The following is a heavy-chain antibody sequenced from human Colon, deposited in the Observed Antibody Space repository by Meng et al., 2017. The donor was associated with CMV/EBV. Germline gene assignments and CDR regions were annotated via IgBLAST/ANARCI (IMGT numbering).Heavy chain of an antibody. J-gene: IGHJ4*02. CDR2: ISFDGSHA. CDR3: APDGGLRVANYFEH. D-gene: IGHD5-12*01. CDR1: GFPFSNYA. V-gene: IGHV3-30*04. Sequence: VSGFPFSNYAMHWVRQAPGKGLEWVAFISFDGSHAKFADSVKGRFTISRDNSKNRLYLQMSSLRREDTAVYYCAPDGGLRVANYFEHWGQGTLVTVSS.